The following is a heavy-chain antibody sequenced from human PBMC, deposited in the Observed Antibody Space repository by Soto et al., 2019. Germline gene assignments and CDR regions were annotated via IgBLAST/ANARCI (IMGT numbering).Heavy chain of an antibody. V-gene: IGHV3-23*01. J-gene: IGHJ4*02. CDR1: EFTFSSYA. Sequence: EVQLLESGGGLVQPGGSLRLSCAASEFTFSSYAMTWVRQAPGKGLEWVSAISAAGGSTYYADSVKGRFTISRDNSKNALYLQMNSLRAEDRAVYYFAKLYSYYYDATGHHADYWGQGTLVTVSS. D-gene: IGHD3-22*01. CDR2: ISAAGGST. CDR3: AKLYSYYYDATGHHADY.